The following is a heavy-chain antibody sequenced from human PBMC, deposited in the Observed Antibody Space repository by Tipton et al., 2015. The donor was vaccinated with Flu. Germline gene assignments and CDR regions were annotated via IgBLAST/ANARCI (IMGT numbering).Heavy chain of an antibody. Sequence: TLSLTCSVSGGSFSSGSYYWTWIRQSAGNGLEWIGRIYTTGSTNYNPSLKSRVTLSVDTTENQFSLKLSSVTAADTAVYYCARDRGWPASLDYWGQGILVTVSS. V-gene: IGHV4-61*02. CDR2: IYTTGST. D-gene: IGHD3-10*01. CDR1: GGSFSSGSYY. J-gene: IGHJ4*02. CDR3: ARDRGWPASLDY.